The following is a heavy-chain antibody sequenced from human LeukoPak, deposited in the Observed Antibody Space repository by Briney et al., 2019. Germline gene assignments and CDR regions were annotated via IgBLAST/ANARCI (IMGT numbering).Heavy chain of an antibody. V-gene: IGHV3-43D*03. J-gene: IGHJ6*03. CDR1: GFTFDDYA. CDR3: AKGASYYYYYYYMDV. D-gene: IGHD3-16*01. Sequence: GGSLRLSCAASGFTFDDYAMHWVRQAPGKGLEWVSLISWDGGSTYYADSVKGRFTISRDNSKNSLYLQMNSLRAEDTALYYCAKGASYYYYYYYMDVWGKGTTVTVSS. CDR2: ISWDGGST.